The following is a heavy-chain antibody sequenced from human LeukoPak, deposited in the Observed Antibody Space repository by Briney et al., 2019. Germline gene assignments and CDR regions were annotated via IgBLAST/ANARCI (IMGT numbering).Heavy chain of an antibody. J-gene: IGHJ6*03. CDR1: GFTFDDYA. CDR3: AKDSRYSFYYMDV. D-gene: IGHD2-15*01. Sequence: GRSLRLSCAASGFTFDDYAMHWVRQAPGKGLEWVSGISWNSGSIGYADSVKGRFTISRDNAKNSLYLQMNSLRAEDTALYYCAKDSRYSFYYMDVWGKGTTVTISS. V-gene: IGHV3-9*01. CDR2: ISWNSGSI.